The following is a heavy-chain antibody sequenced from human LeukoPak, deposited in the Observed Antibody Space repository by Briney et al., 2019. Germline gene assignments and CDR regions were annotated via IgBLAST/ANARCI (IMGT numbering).Heavy chain of an antibody. J-gene: IGHJ4*02. Sequence: SQTLSLTCAISGDSVSSNDAAWNWIRQSPSRGLEWLGRTYYRSKWYNDYAVSVKSRITINPDTSKNQFSLQLNSVTPEDTAVYYCARAGAANERARFDYWGQGTLVTVSS. CDR2: TYYRSKWYN. CDR3: ARAGAANERARFDY. V-gene: IGHV6-1*01. D-gene: IGHD6-13*01. CDR1: GDSVSSNDAA.